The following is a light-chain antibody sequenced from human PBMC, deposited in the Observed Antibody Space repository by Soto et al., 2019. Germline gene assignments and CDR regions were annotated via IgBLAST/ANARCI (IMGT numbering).Light chain of an antibody. CDR2: GAS. Sequence: EIVLTQSPGTLSLSPGERATLSCRASQSFRFNYLAWYRQKPGQAPRLLIYGASTRATGIPDRFSGSGSGTDCTLTISRPEPEDFAVYYCQHYLSAPWTFGQGTRVEI. V-gene: IGKV3-20*01. J-gene: IGKJ1*01. CDR3: QHYLSAPWT. CDR1: QSFRFNY.